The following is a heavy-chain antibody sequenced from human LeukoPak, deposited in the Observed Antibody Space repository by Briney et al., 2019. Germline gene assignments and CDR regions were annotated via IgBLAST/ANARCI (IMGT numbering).Heavy chain of an antibody. J-gene: IGHJ5*02. D-gene: IGHD2-2*02. CDR1: GYTFTSYG. Sequence: GASVKVSCKASGYTFTSYGISWVRQAPGQGLEWMGWISAYNGNTNYAQKLQGRVTMTTDTSTSTAYMELRSLRSDDTAVYYCARGLLPAAICWCSDPRGQGTLVTVSS. V-gene: IGHV1-18*01. CDR3: ARGLLPAAICWCSDP. CDR2: ISAYNGNT.